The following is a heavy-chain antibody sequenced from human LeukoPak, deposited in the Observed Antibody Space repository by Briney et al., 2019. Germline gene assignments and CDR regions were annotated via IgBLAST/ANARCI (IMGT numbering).Heavy chain of an antibody. D-gene: IGHD2-15*01. CDR3: AAYCSGGSCYSYTMQAFDI. V-gene: IGHV1-2*02. Sequence: AAVKVSCKASGYTFTGYYMHWVRQAPGQGLEWMGWINSNCGGKNYAQKFQGRVTMTRDPSISTAYMELTRLRSDDTAVYYCAAYCSGGSCYSYTMQAFDIWGQGTMVTVSS. CDR2: INSNCGGK. J-gene: IGHJ3*02. CDR1: GYTFTGYY.